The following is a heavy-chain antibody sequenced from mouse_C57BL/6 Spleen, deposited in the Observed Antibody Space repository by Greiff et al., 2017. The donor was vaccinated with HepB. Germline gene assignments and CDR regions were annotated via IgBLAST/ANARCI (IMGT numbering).Heavy chain of an antibody. CDR1: GYAFSSSW. J-gene: IGHJ3*01. CDR3: AREVSGSFAY. Sequence: VKLQESGPELVKPGASVKISCKASGYAFSSSWMNWVKQRPGKGLEWIGRIYPGDGDTNYNGKFKGKATLTADKSSSTAYMQLSSLTSEDSAVYFCAREVSGSFAYWGQGTLVTVSA. V-gene: IGHV1-82*01. CDR2: IYPGDGDT. D-gene: IGHD3-2*02.